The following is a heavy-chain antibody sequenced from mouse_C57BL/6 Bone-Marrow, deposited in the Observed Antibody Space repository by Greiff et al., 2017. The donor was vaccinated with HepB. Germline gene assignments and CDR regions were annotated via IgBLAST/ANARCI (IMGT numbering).Heavy chain of an antibody. CDR1: GFTFNTYA. J-gene: IGHJ4*01. D-gene: IGHD2-3*01. CDR2: IRRKSSNYAT. CDR3: VRENYDGYYDAMDY. Sequence: GGGLVQPKGSLKLSCAASGFTFNTYAMHWVRQAPGKGLEWVARIRRKSSNYATYYADSVKDRFTISRDDSQSMLYLQMNKLKTEDTAMYYCVRENYDGYYDAMDYWGQGTSVPVSS. V-gene: IGHV10-3*01.